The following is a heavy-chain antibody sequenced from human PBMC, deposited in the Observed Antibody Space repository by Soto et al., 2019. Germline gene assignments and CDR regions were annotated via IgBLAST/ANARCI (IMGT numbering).Heavy chain of an antibody. Sequence: SETLSLTCTVSGGSISSYYWSWIRQPPGKGLEWIGYIYYSGSTNYNPSLKSRVTISVDTSKNQFSLKLSSVTAADTAVYYCARAEYQLPTYYYYGMDVWGQGTTVTVSS. V-gene: IGHV4-59*01. CDR3: ARAEYQLPTYYYYGMDV. CDR2: IYYSGST. D-gene: IGHD2-2*01. J-gene: IGHJ6*02. CDR1: GGSISSYY.